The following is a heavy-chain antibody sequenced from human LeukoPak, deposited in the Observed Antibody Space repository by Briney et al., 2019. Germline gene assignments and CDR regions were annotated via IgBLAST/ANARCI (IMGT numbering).Heavy chain of an antibody. D-gene: IGHD3-10*01. CDR1: GGSFSGYY. Sequence: PSETLSLTCAVYGGSFSGYYWSWIRQPPGKGLEWIGEINHSGSTNYNPSLKSRVTISVDTSKNQFSLKLSSVTAADTAVYYCASFSGSYYNRGFFDSWGQGTLVTVSS. J-gene: IGHJ4*02. CDR2: INHSGST. V-gene: IGHV4-34*01. CDR3: ASFSGSYYNRGFFDS.